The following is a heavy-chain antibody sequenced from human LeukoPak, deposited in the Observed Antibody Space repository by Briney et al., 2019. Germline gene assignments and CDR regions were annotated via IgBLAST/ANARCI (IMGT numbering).Heavy chain of an antibody. CDR3: ARDRHIAAAVYYYYMDV. CDR1: GYTFTSYI. D-gene: IGHD6-13*01. Sequence: ASVKVSCKASGYTFTSYIISWVRQAPGQGLKWMGWINAYNGNTDYAQRVQGRVTMTTDTSTSTAYMEVRSLRSDDTAVYYCARDRHIAAAVYYYYMDVWGKGTPVTVSS. J-gene: IGHJ6*03. V-gene: IGHV1-18*01. CDR2: INAYNGNT.